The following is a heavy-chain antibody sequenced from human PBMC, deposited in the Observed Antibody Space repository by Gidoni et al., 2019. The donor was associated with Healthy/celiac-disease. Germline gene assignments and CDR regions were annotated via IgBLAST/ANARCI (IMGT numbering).Heavy chain of an antibody. J-gene: IGHJ5*02. V-gene: IGHV4-59*01. D-gene: IGHD2-15*01. Sequence: VQLQESGSGLVKPSETLSLTCTVSGRSISSCYSSWIRQPPGKALEWIGYLYYSRSTNYNSSLKSRVTISVDTSKNQFSLKLSSVTAADTAVYYCARDFPPYCSGGSCYSPGWFDPWGQGTLVTVSS. CDR3: ARDFPPYCSGGSCYSPGWFDP. CDR1: GRSISSCY. CDR2: LYYSRST.